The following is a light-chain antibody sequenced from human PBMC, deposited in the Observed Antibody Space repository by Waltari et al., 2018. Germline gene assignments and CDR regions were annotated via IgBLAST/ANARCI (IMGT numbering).Light chain of an antibody. Sequence: EIVLTQSPATLSLSPGERATLSCRASQYVSNYLGWYQQKLGQPPRLLIYDASNGATGIPARFSGSGSGTDFTLTIDSLEPEDFAVYYCQQRSRWPLTFGGGTKVEIK. CDR1: QYVSNY. CDR3: QQRSRWPLT. CDR2: DAS. J-gene: IGKJ4*01. V-gene: IGKV3-11*01.